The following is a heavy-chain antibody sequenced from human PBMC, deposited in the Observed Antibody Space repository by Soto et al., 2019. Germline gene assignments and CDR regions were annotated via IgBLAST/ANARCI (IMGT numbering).Heavy chain of an antibody. CDR3: AHRPPERGLATFDP. J-gene: IGHJ5*02. V-gene: IGHV2-70*12. CDR1: GFSLSASRMS. Sequence: SGPTLVNPTQTLTLTCTFSGFSLSASRMSISWIRQPPGKALEWLARIDWDDAKYFNTSLKTRLTVSKDTSKTQVVLTMTNMDPVDTATYYCAHRPPERGLATFDPWGQGTLVTVSS. D-gene: IGHD1-1*01. CDR2: IDWDDAK.